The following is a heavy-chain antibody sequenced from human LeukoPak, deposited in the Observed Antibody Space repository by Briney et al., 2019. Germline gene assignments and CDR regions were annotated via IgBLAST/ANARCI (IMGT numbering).Heavy chain of an antibody. CDR2: ISSSSSYI. Sequence: PGGSLRLSCAASGFTFSSYSMNWVRQAPGKGLEWVSSISSSSSYIYYADSVKGRFTISRDNARNSLYPQMNSLRAEDTAVYYCARAGLLWFGEFFDYWGQGTLVTVSS. J-gene: IGHJ4*02. V-gene: IGHV3-21*01. CDR1: GFTFSSYS. CDR3: ARAGLLWFGEFFDY. D-gene: IGHD3-10*01.